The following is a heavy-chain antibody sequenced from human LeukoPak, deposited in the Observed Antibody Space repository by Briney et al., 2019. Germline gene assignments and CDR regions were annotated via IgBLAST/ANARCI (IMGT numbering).Heavy chain of an antibody. CDR1: GDSMSSYY. J-gene: IGHJ5*02. CDR3: ARGGYYGSGNDFRFDP. Sequence: PSETLSLTCTVSGDSMSSYYWSWIRQPPGKGLEWIGYIYYSGSTNYKPSLKSRVTISVDTSKNQFSLKLSSVTAADTAVYYCARGGYYGSGNDFRFDPWGQGTLVTVSS. V-gene: IGHV4-59*01. D-gene: IGHD3-10*01. CDR2: IYYSGST.